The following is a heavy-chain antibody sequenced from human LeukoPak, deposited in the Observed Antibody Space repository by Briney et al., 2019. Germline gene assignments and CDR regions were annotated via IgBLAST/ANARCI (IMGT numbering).Heavy chain of an antibody. CDR2: IRYDGSNK. J-gene: IGHJ4*02. CDR3: AKNSFRQWLVRGKYYFDY. D-gene: IGHD6-19*01. CDR1: GFTFSTYN. Sequence: GGSLRLSCAASGFTFSTYNMNWVRQAQGKGLAWVAFIRYDGSNKYYADSVKGRFTISRDNSKNTLYLQMNSLRADDTAVYYCAKNSFRQWLVRGKYYFDYWGQGTLVTVSS. V-gene: IGHV3-30*02.